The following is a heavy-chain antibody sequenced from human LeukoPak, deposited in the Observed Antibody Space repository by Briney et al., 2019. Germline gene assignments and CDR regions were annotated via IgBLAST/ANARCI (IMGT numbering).Heavy chain of an antibody. CDR2: IYHSGST. D-gene: IGHD2-21*01. CDR3: ARIPLVWSSPKGAFDI. CDR1: AGSISRSNW. J-gene: IGHJ3*02. V-gene: IGHV4-4*02. Sequence: SETLSLTCAVSAGSISRSNWWSWLRQPPGKGLDWIGDIYHSGSTNYNPSLKRRVTIPVDTSKNLFSLKVSAVTAADTAVYYCARIPLVWSSPKGAFDIWGQGTMVTVSS.